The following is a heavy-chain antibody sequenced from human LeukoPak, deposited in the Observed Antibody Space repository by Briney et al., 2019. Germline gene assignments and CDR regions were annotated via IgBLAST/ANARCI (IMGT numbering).Heavy chain of an antibody. V-gene: IGHV3-23*01. CDR1: GFTFSSYA. Sequence: GGSLRLSCAASGFTFSSYAMSWVRQAPGKGLEWVSAISGSGGSTYYADSVKGRFTIFRDNSKNTVYLQMNSLRVEDTAVYYCAKSLYGGCDYWGQGTVVTVSS. D-gene: IGHD3-16*02. CDR2: ISGSGGST. CDR3: AKSLYGGCDY. J-gene: IGHJ4*02.